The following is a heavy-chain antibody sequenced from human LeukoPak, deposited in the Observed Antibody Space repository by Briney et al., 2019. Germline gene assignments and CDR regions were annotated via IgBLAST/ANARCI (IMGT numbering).Heavy chain of an antibody. CDR3: VRDMEQSGSYSFDY. CDR2: IRSSGTYI. V-gene: IGHV3-21*01. J-gene: IGHJ4*02. Sequence: PGGSLRLSCAVSGFTFSSYSMNWVRQAPGKGLGWVSSIRSSGTYIYYADSLKGRFTISRDNAKNSLYLQMNSLRAEDTAVYYCVRDMEQSGSYSFDYWGQGTLVAVSS. D-gene: IGHD1-26*01. CDR1: GFTFSSYS.